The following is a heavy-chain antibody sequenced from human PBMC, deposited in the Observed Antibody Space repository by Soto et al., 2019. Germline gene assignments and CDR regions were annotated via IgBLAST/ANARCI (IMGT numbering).Heavy chain of an antibody. CDR3: VTYFGYSSGL. D-gene: IGHD5-18*01. CDR2: SRNRGNNYVT. V-gene: IGHV3-72*01. CDR1: GFTLSDHY. Sequence: PGGSLRLSCEGSGFTLSDHYMDWVRQAPGKGLEWVGRSRNRGNNYVTEYAAAVKGRFTISRNDSKNSVHLKMNSLKTEDTARYHGVTYFGYSSGLWGQGTLVTVSS. J-gene: IGHJ4*02.